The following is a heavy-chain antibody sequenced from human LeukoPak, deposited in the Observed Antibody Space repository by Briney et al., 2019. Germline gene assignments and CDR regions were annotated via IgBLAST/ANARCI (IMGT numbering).Heavy chain of an antibody. V-gene: IGHV3-64*01. Sequence: GGSLRLSCAASGFTFRDHTMHWVRQAPGKGLEYVLGVRKNGDNVYSARSVKGRFTVSRDNSKNTLYLQMGSLRAEDMGVYYCARERYYYGSESHQADAFDVWGHGTMVTVSS. D-gene: IGHD3-10*01. J-gene: IGHJ3*01. CDR3: ARERYYYGSESHQADAFDV. CDR1: GFTFRDHT. CDR2: VRKNGDNV.